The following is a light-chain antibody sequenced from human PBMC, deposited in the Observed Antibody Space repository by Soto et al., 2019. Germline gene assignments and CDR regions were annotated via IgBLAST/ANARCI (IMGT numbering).Light chain of an antibody. CDR2: DVS. V-gene: IGKV1D-13*01. CDR3: QQFNNYPLT. Sequence: AIPLTQSPSSLSASVGDRVTITCRASQGISSALAWYQQKPGKAPKLLIYDVSTLEGGVPSRFSGSGSGTDFTLTISSLQPEDFATYYCQQFNNYPLTFGGGTKVEIK. J-gene: IGKJ4*01. CDR1: QGISSA.